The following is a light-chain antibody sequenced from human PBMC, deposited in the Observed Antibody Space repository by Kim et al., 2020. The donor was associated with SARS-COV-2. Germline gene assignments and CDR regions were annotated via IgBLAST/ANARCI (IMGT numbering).Light chain of an antibody. Sequence: QLVLTQSSSASASLGSSVKLTCTLSSGHSSYIIAWHQQQPGKAPRYLMKLEGSGSYNKGSGVPDRFSGSSSGADRYLTTSNLQSEDEADYYCETWDSNTRVFGTGTKVTVL. V-gene: IGLV4-60*03. J-gene: IGLJ1*01. CDR3: ETWDSNTRV. CDR1: SGHSSYI. CDR2: LEGSGSY.